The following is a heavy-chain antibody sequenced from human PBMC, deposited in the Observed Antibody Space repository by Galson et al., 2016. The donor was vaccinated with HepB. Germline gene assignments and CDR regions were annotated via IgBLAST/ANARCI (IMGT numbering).Heavy chain of an antibody. CDR2: VYAGDSDS. J-gene: IGHJ1*01. CDR1: GYNFAGYW. V-gene: IGHV5-51*01. CDR3: ARLEFGSYWGFGAH. Sequence: QSGAEVKKPGESLKISCKGSGYNFAGYWIGWVRQTPGKGLEWMGIVYAGDSDSEYSPSFRGQVTFSADKSISTAYLQWSSLKASDSGVYYCARLEFGSYWGFGAHWGQGTRVTVSS. D-gene: IGHD7-27*01.